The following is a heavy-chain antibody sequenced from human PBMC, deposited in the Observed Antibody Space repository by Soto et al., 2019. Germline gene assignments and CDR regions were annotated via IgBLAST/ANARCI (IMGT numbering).Heavy chain of an antibody. CDR1: GDSISSGYY. CDR2: IYHSGTT. CDR3: ARVGSSGWSPDY. D-gene: IGHD6-19*01. J-gene: IGHJ4*02. V-gene: IGHV4-38-2*01. Sequence: SLTCAVSGDSISSGYYWAWIRQPPGKGLEWIGRIYHSGTTNYNPSLTSRVTISVDTSKNQFSLTLSSVTAADTAVYYCARVGSSGWSPDYWGQGILVTVSS.